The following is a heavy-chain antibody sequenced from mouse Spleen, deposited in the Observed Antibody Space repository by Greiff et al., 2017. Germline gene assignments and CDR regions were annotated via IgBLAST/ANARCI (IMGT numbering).Heavy chain of an antibody. Sequence: EVKLMESGGGLVKPGGSLKLSCAASGFTFSSYAMSWVRQTPEKRLEWVATISSGGSYTYYPDSVKGRFTISRDNAKNTLYLQMSSLRSEDTAMYYCARQFRLGLYYYAMDYWGQGTSVTVSS. J-gene: IGHJ4*01. D-gene: IGHD2-14*01. CDR1: GFTFSSYA. CDR3: ARQFRLGLYYYAMDY. CDR2: ISSGGSYT. V-gene: IGHV5-9-3*01.